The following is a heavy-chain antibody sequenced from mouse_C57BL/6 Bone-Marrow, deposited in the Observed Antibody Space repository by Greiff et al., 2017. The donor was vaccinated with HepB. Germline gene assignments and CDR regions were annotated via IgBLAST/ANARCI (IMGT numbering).Heavy chain of an antibody. D-gene: IGHD2-1*01. CDR1: GYTFTSYW. Sequence: QVQLQQPGAELVRPGTSVKLSCKASGYTFTSYWMHWVKQRPGQGLEWIGVIDPSDSYTNYNQKFKGKATLTVDTSSSTAYMQLSSLTSEDYAVYYCAGNYEGAMDYWGQGTSVTVSS. V-gene: IGHV1-59*01. J-gene: IGHJ4*01. CDR3: AGNYEGAMDY. CDR2: IDPSDSYT.